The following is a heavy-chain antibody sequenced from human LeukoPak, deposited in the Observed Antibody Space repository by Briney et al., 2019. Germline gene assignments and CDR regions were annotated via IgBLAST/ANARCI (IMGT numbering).Heavy chain of an antibody. V-gene: IGHV4-59*08. J-gene: IGHJ4*02. Sequence: PSETLSLTCTVSGGSISGYYWSWIRQSPGEGREWIVYIYYNGNTIYNDSLRSRVTISVDTSKNQFSLKLTSVTAADTAIYYCASLEAHGGIYLHYWGQGTLVTVSS. CDR3: ASLEAHGGIYLHY. D-gene: IGHD4-23*01. CDR2: IYYNGNT. CDR1: GGSISGYY.